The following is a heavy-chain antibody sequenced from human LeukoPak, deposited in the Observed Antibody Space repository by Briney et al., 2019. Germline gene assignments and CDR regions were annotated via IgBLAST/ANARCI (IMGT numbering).Heavy chain of an antibody. D-gene: IGHD3-22*01. Sequence: SETLSLTCTVSGGYISSYYWSWIRQPAGKGLEWIGRIYTSGSTNYNPSLKSRVTMSVDTSKNQFSLKLSSVTAADTAVYYCAREGDSSGYYLPDGAFDIWGQGTMVTVSS. J-gene: IGHJ3*02. CDR1: GGYISSYY. V-gene: IGHV4-4*07. CDR2: IYTSGST. CDR3: AREGDSSGYYLPDGAFDI.